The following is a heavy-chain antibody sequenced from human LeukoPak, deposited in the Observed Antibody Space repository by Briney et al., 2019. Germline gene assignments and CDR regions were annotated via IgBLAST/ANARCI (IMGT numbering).Heavy chain of an antibody. V-gene: IGHV1-69*13. Sequence: ASMKVSCKASGGTFSSYAISWVRQAPGQGLEWMGGIIPIFGTANYAQKFQGRVTITADESTSTAYMELSSLRSEDTAVYYCASVVVVIGDYWFDPWGQGTLVTVSS. D-gene: IGHD3-22*01. J-gene: IGHJ5*02. CDR1: GGTFSSYA. CDR3: ASVVVVIGDYWFDP. CDR2: IIPIFGTA.